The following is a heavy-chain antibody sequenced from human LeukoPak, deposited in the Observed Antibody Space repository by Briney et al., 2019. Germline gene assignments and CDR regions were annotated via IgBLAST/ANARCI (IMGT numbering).Heavy chain of an antibody. CDR1: GYTFTSYD. CDR3: ARGGYYYGSGSSNFDY. J-gene: IGHJ4*02. D-gene: IGHD3-10*01. Sequence: ASVKVSCKASGYTFTSYDINWVRQATGQGLEWTGWMNPNSGNTGYAQKFQGRVTMTRNTSISTAYMELSSLRSEDTAVYYCARGGYYYGSGSSNFDYWGQGALVTVSS. CDR2: MNPNSGNT. V-gene: IGHV1-8*01.